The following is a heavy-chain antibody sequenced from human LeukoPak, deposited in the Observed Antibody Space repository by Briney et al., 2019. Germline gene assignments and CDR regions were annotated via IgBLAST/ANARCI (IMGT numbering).Heavy chain of an antibody. D-gene: IGHD5-12*01. CDR2: ISWDGGST. Sequence: PGGSLRLSCAASGFTFDDYAMHWVRQAPGKGLEWVSLISWDGGSTYYADSVKGRFTISRDNSKNSLYLQMNSLRAEDTALYYCAKDQVATKFPYYYYMDVWGKGTTVTISS. J-gene: IGHJ6*03. V-gene: IGHV3-43D*03. CDR3: AKDQVATKFPYYYYMDV. CDR1: GFTFDDYA.